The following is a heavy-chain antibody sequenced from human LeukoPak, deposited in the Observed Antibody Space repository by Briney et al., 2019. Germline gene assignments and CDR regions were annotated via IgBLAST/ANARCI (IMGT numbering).Heavy chain of an antibody. D-gene: IGHD3-22*01. CDR1: GGSISSYY. CDR2: IYYSGST. J-gene: IGHJ4*02. V-gene: IGHV4-59*01. CDR3: ARARSAYSSGHFTQWVFDY. Sequence: PSETLSLTCTVSGGSISSYYWSWIRQPPGKGLEWIGYIYYSGSTNYNPSLKSRVTISVDTSKNQFSLKLSSVTAADTAVYYCARARSAYSSGHFTQWVFDYWGQGTLVTVSS.